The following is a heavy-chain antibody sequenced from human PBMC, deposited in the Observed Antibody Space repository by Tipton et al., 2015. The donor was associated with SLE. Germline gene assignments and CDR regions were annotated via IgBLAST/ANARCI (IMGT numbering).Heavy chain of an antibody. D-gene: IGHD5-24*01. CDR2: MYYSGSA. CDR3: ARTNLQESLVDWYFDL. V-gene: IGHV4-59*11. J-gene: IGHJ2*01. Sequence: TLSLTCTVSGDSISSHYWSWIRQPPGKGLEWIGYMYYSGSAHYNPSLRNRVTMSLDTSKNQFSLKLSSVTAADTAVYYCARTNLQESLVDWYFDLWGRGTLVTVSS. CDR1: GDSISSHY.